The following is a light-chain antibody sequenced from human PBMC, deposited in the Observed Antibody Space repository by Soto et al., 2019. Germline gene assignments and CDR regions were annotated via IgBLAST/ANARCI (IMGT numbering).Light chain of an antibody. J-gene: IGKJ4*01. CDR1: QGIGDT. CDR2: DTS. CDR3: QQSYSPPVT. Sequence: EIVMTQSPATLSVCPWEVATLSCRASQGIGDTLAWYQQKPGQTPRLLIYDTSIRATGVPARFSGSRSGAEFTLTISNLQSEDFATYYRQQSYSPPVTFGGGTKVDIK. V-gene: IGKV3-15*01.